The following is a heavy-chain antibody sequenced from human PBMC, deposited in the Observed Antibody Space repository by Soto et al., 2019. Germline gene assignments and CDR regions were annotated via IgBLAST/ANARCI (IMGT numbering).Heavy chain of an antibody. V-gene: IGHV3-21*06. CDR3: VRDGRLQLQGEFFDH. D-gene: IGHD2-21*02. J-gene: IGHJ5*02. Sequence: PWGSLRLACTASGFRFSSHSMNWVRQAPGRGLEWVSSISSTSSYIHHAASVKGRVTISRDNAKSPLYLQLDGLRVDDTAVYYCVRDGRLQLQGEFFDHWGQGILVTVSS. CDR2: ISSTSSYI. CDR1: GFRFSSHS.